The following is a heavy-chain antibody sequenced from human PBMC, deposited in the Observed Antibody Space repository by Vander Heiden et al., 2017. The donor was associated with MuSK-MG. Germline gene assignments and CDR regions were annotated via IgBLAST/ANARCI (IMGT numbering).Heavy chain of an antibody. J-gene: IGHJ3*02. V-gene: IGHV1-69*10. CDR3: ARDGEKWVTTGVDAFDI. D-gene: IGHD4-17*01. Sequence: GGQAPGQGLEWMGGIIPILGIANYAQKFQGRVTITADKSTSTAYMELSSLRSEDTAVYYCARDGEKWVTTGVDAFDIWGQGTMVTVSS. CDR2: IIPILGIA.